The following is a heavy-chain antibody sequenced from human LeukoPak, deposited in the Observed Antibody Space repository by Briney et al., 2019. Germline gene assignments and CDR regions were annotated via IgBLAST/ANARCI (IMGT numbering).Heavy chain of an antibody. CDR1: GYTFTGYY. CDR3: ATGSSSWYEYSQH. V-gene: IGHV1-2*04. D-gene: IGHD6-13*01. CDR2: INPNSGGT. Sequence: ASVKVSCKASGYTFTGYYMHWVRQAPGQGLEWMGWINPNSGGTNYAQKFQGWVTMTRDTSISTAYTELSRLRSDDTAVYYCATGSSSWYEYSQHWGQGTLVTVSS. J-gene: IGHJ1*01.